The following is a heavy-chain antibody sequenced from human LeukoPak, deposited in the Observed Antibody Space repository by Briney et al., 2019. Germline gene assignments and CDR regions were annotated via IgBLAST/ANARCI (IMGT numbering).Heavy chain of an antibody. CDR3: ARTGNYFDY. J-gene: IGHJ4*02. CDR2: IKQDRSED. D-gene: IGHD3-10*01. CDR1: GFTFSSYW. V-gene: IGHV3-7*01. Sequence: GGSLRLSCAASGFTFSSYWMSWVRQAPGKGLEWVANIKQDRSEDNYVDSVKGRFTISRDNAKNPLYLQMNSLRTEDTAVYYCARTGNYFDYWGQGTLVTVSS.